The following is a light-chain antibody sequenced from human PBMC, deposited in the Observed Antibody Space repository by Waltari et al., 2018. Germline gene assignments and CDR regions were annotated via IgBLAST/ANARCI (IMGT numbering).Light chain of an antibody. J-gene: IGLJ2*01. CDR1: DSNNGNNF. CDR2: EDE. Sequence: QSLLTQPPSVSAAPGQKVTISSSGSDSNNGNNFVLWYQQVPGSAPKLLIFEDEKRPSGIPARFSGSKSATSATLAITGLQPGDEADFYCGTWDTSLSPHVIFGGGTRLTVL. V-gene: IGLV1-51*02. CDR3: GTWDTSLSPHVI.